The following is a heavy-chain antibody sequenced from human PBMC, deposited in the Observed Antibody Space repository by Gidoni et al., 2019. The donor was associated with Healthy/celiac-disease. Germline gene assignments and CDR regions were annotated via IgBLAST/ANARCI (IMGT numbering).Heavy chain of an antibody. CDR1: GFTFSSYS. V-gene: IGHV3-48*01. CDR3: ARVAPETDEHYFDAFDI. D-gene: IGHD2-21*01. J-gene: IGHJ3*02. CDR2: ISSSSSTI. Sequence: EVQLVESGGGLVQPGGSLRLSCAASGFTFSSYSMNWVRQAPGKGLEWVSYISSSSSTIYYADSVKGRFTISRDNAKNSLYLQMNSLRAEDTAVYYCARVAPETDEHYFDAFDIWGQGTMVTVSS.